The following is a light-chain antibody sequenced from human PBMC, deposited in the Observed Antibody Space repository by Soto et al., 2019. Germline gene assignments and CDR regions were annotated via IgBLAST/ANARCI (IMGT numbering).Light chain of an antibody. V-gene: IGKV3-20*01. CDR1: QSVRSNY. CDR2: GAS. J-gene: IGKJ2*01. CDR3: QQYGSPSYT. Sequence: EIVLTQSPGTLSLSPGERATLSCRASQSVRSNYLAWYQQKPGQAPRLLIYGASSRATGIPDRFSGSGSGTDFVLTISRLEPEYFAVYYCQQYGSPSYTFGQGTKLEIK.